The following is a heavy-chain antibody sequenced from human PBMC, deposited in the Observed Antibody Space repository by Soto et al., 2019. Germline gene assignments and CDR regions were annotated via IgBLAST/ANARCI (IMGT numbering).Heavy chain of an antibody. Sequence: PGGSLRLSCAASGFTFSSHFMNWVRQAPGKGLEWVSCISPTGAYIYYGDSVRGRFTISRDNAQNSMYLQMNSLRDEDTAVYYCARSSGLTETHRNLFDPWGQGSLVTVSS. CDR1: GFTFSSHF. V-gene: IGHV3-21*01. D-gene: IGHD2-8*02. CDR2: ISPTGAYI. CDR3: ARSSGLTETHRNLFDP. J-gene: IGHJ5*02.